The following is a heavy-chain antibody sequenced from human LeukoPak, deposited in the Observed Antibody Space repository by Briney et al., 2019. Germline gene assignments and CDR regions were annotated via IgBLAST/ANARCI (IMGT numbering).Heavy chain of an antibody. CDR3: ARDGGSFSYNMDV. D-gene: IGHD1-26*01. J-gene: IGHJ6*02. CDR2: ISGSDGST. V-gene: IGHV3-23*01. CDR1: GFTFSSYA. Sequence: GGSLRLSCAASGFTFSSYAMSWVRQTPGKGLEWVSTISGSDGSTYYADSVKGRFTISRDNSKNTLYLQMNSLRAEDTAVYFCARDGGSFSYNMDVWGQGTTVTVSS.